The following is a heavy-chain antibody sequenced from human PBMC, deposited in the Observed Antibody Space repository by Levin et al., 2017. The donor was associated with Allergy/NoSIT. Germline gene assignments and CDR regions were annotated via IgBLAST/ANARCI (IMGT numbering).Heavy chain of an antibody. V-gene: IGHV4-59*01. CDR3: ARDLGWGKRYFDH. CDR2: IYDSGNT. CDR1: GDSISGYF. J-gene: IGHJ4*02. D-gene: IGHD4-23*01. Sequence: SETLSLMCTVSGDSISGYFWSWIRQPPGKGLEWIGYIYDSGNTKYNPSLKSRVTISEDTSKNQFSLRLTSVTAADSAVYYCARDLGWGKRYFDHWGQGILVTVSS.